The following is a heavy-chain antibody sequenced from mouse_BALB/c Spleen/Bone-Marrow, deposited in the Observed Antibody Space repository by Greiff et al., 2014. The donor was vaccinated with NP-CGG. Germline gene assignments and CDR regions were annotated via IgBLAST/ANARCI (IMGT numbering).Heavy chain of an antibody. D-gene: IGHD4-1*01. CDR1: GFPFSSYT. Sequence: VQLKEFGGGLVQPGGSLKLSCAASGFPFSSYTMSWVRQTPEKRLEWVAFITNGGGSTYYPDTLKGRFTISRDDAKNTLYLQMSSLKSEDTAMYYCATLTGTSYWGQGTLVTVSA. J-gene: IGHJ3*01. CDR3: ATLTGTSY. V-gene: IGHV5-12-2*01. CDR2: ITNGGGST.